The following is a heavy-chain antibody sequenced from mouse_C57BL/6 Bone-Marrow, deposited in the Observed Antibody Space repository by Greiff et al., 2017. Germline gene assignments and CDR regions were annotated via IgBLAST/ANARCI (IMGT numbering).Heavy chain of an antibody. V-gene: IGHV2-2*01. CDR1: GFSLTSYG. J-gene: IGHJ1*03. D-gene: IGHD1-1*01. CDR2: IWSGGST. Sequence: QVQLQQSGPGLVQPSQSLSITCTVSGFSLTSYGVHWVRQSPGKGLEWLGVIWSGGSTDYNAAFISRLSISKDNSKSQVFFIMNSLQAADTAIYYCARKYYGRSYDWYFDVWGTGTTGTVSS. CDR3: ARKYYGRSYDWYFDV.